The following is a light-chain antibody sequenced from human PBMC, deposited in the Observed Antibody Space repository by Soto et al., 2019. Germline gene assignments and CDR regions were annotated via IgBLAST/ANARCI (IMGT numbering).Light chain of an antibody. Sequence: DIQMTQSPSSLSASVGDRVTITCRASQTTNNNLNWYQQKPGKAPKLLIYGASSLQSGVPSRFSGSGSGTDFTLTISNLHPEDFATYYCQQSYSTRLTFGGGTKVEI. CDR2: GAS. V-gene: IGKV1-39*01. J-gene: IGKJ4*01. CDR1: QTTNNN. CDR3: QQSYSTRLT.